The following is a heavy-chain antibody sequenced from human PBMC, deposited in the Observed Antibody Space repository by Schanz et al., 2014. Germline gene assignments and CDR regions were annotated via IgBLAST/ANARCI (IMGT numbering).Heavy chain of an antibody. J-gene: IGHJ1*01. CDR3: VKDAYCAGDCCPAEYFQH. V-gene: IGHV3-64D*06. CDR1: GFTFSSYA. Sequence: VQLVESGGGVVQFGRSLRLSCVASGFTFSSYAMHWVRQASGKGLEYVSAITRSGGGTYYSDSVKGRFTISRDNSKNTLYLQMSSLRHEDSAVYYCVKDAYCAGDCCPAEYFQHWGQGTLVTVSS. D-gene: IGHD2-21*02. CDR2: ITRSGGGT.